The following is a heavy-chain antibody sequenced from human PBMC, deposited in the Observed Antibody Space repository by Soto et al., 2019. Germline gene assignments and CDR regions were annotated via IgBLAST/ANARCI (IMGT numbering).Heavy chain of an antibody. D-gene: IGHD3-10*01. CDR2: VSPPFRTS. CDR1: GVSFNNNG. CDR3: ARVLYYGSGRYSPYGMDV. Sequence: QVQLVQSGAEVKKPGSSVKVSCKTSGVSFNNNGIGWVRQAPGHGLEWMGGVSPPFRTSNYARKFQGRISITADSSTGTVNVELSSLTSEDTAQYYCARVLYYGSGRYSPYGMDVWGQGTTVTVSS. V-gene: IGHV1-69*01. J-gene: IGHJ6*02.